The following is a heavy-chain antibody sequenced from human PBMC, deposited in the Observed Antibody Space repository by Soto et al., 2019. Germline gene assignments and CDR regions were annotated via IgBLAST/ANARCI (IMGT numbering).Heavy chain of an antibody. CDR3: ARVISSSSSLGLPYYYYGMDV. Sequence: SETLSLTCTVSGGSISSRSYYWGWIRQPPGKGLECIENIYYSGSTYYNPSLNSRVTMSVDTSKSQFSLKLSSVTAADTAVYYCARVISSSSSLGLPYYYYGMDVWGQGTTVTVSS. J-gene: IGHJ6*02. CDR1: GGSISSRSYY. CDR2: IYYSGST. D-gene: IGHD6-6*01. V-gene: IGHV4-39*01.